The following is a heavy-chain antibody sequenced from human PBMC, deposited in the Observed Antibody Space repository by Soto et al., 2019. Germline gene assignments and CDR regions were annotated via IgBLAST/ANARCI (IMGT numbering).Heavy chain of an antibody. V-gene: IGHV4-59*08. CDR1: GCSISSYY. CDR3: PRHVPVAAQTLGLTATAPIDY. J-gene: IGHJ4*01. CDR2: IYYSGST. D-gene: IGHD1-26*01. Sequence: PSETLSLTCTVSGCSISSYYWSWIRQPPGKGLEGIGYIYYSGSTNYNPSLKSRVTISVDTSNNQFSLNFRSVTAAATAVYYCPRHVPVAAQTLGLTATAPIDYWGPGTLVTVSS.